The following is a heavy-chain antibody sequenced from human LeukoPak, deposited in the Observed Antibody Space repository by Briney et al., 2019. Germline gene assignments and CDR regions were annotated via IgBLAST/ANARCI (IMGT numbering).Heavy chain of an antibody. J-gene: IGHJ4*02. D-gene: IGHD2-2*01. V-gene: IGHV4-34*01. CDR2: INHRGIT. CDR3: ARRSTSCLDY. CDR1: GGSFSDYY. Sequence: SETLSLTCVVYGGSFSDYYWSWIRQPPGKGLEWIGEINHRGITNYNPSLTSRVTISVDTSKNQFSLNLTSLTAADTVVYYCARRSTSCLDYWGQGTLVTVSS.